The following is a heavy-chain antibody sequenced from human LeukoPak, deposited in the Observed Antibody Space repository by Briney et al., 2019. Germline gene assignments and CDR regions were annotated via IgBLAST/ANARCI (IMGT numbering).Heavy chain of an antibody. D-gene: IGHD5-24*01. CDR1: GFTFRNYA. Sequence: GGSLRLSCVASGFTFRNYAMHWVRQTPDKGLEWVAVISYDGVYKNYANSVKGRFTISRDDLKDTLYLQMNSLRTEDTGLYYCARDEFDGYNLGPSIYWGQGTLVTVSS. V-gene: IGHV3-30*04. CDR2: ISYDGVYK. CDR3: ARDEFDGYNLGPSIY. J-gene: IGHJ4*02.